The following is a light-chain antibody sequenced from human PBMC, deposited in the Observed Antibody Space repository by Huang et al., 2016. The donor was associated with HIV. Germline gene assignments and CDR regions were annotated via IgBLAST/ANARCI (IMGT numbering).Light chain of an antibody. CDR1: QSLVHSDGNTY. J-gene: IGKJ1*01. V-gene: IGKV2-30*02. CDR2: KVS. CDR3: MQGKHWPPGT. Sequence: DVVMTQSPLSLPVTLGQPASISCRSSQSLVHSDGNTYLNWFQQMPGQSPRRLLYKVSNRDSVVPDRFSGSGSGIDFTLKISRVEAEDVGVYYCMQGKHWPPGTFGQGTKVEIK.